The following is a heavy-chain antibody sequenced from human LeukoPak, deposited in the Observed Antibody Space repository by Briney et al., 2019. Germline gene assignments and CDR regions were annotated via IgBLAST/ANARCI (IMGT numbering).Heavy chain of an antibody. V-gene: IGHV3-74*01. CDR1: GFTFTSYS. CDR3: ARSARGVKTNIDS. D-gene: IGHD3-10*01. J-gene: IGHJ4*02. Sequence: PGGSLRLSCAASGFTFTSYSMRWVRQAPGKGLVWVSNINPDGSTTNYADSVKGRFTISRDKAKNTLYLQMNSVRANDTAMYYCARSARGVKTNIDSWGQGTLVTVSS. CDR2: INPDGSTT.